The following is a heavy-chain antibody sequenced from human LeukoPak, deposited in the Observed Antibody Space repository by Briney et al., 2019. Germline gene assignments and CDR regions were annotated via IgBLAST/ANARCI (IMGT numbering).Heavy chain of an antibody. CDR3: ASTYGDYPYYFDY. D-gene: IGHD4-17*01. V-gene: IGHV4-39*01. CDR1: GGSISSSSYY. CDR2: IYYSRST. Sequence: PSETLSLACTVSGGSISSSSYYWGWIRQPPGKGLEWIGSIYYSRSTYYNPSLKSRVTISVDTSKNQFSLKLSSVTAADAAVYYCASTYGDYPYYFDYWGQGTLVTVSS. J-gene: IGHJ4*02.